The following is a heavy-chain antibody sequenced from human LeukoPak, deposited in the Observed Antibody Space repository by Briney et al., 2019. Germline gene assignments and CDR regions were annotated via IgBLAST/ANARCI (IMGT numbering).Heavy chain of an antibody. V-gene: IGHV3-23*01. CDR2: ISGSGGST. Sequence: GGSLRLSCAASGFTFSSYAMSWVRQAPGKGLEWVSAISGSGGSTYYADSMKGRFTISRDNSKNTLYLQMNSLRAEDTAVYYCAKIPYSSSWLGTFDYWGQGTLVTVSS. J-gene: IGHJ4*02. CDR3: AKIPYSSSWLGTFDY. CDR1: GFTFSSYA. D-gene: IGHD6-13*01.